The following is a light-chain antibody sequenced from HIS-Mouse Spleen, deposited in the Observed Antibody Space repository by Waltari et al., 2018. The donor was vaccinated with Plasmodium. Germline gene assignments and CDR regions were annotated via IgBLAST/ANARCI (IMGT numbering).Light chain of an antibody. Sequence: EIVLTQSPAPLSLSPGERATLSCRASQSVSSYLAWYQQKPRQAPRLLIYDASDRATGIPARFSGSGSGTDFTLTISSLEPEDFAVYYCQQRSNSFGGGTKVEIK. CDR2: DAS. V-gene: IGKV3-11*01. CDR1: QSVSSY. J-gene: IGKJ4*01. CDR3: QQRSNS.